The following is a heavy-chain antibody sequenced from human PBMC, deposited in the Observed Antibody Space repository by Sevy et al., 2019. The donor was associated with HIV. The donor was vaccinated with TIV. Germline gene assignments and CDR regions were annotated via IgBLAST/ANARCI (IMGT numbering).Heavy chain of an antibody. V-gene: IGHV3-72*01. CDR1: GFTFSDHY. J-gene: IGHJ4*02. Sequence: GGSLRLSCEASGFTFSDHYMDWVRQAPGKGLEWVGRIRKKTNSYSTEYAASVKDRFTVSRDDSKKSLYLQMNSLKGDDTAVYFCARVQVLGCHYYFDHWGQGTQVTVSS. CDR3: ARVQVLGCHYYFDH. D-gene: IGHD7-27*01. CDR2: IRKKTNSYST.